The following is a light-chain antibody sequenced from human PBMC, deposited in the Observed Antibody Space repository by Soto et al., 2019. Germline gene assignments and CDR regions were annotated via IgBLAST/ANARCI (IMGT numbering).Light chain of an antibody. Sequence: DIQMTQSPSSLSASVGDRVTITCRASQSISSYLNWYQQKPGKAPKFLIYAASNLETGVPSRFSGSGSGTDFTFTISSLQPEDIATYYCQQYDNLPITFGGGTKVDIK. CDR1: QSISSY. J-gene: IGKJ4*01. CDR2: AAS. CDR3: QQYDNLPIT. V-gene: IGKV1-33*01.